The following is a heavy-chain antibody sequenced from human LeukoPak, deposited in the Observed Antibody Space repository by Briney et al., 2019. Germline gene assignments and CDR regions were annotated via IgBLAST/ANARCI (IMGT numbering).Heavy chain of an antibody. Sequence: SETLSLTCTVSGGSISSSSYYWSWIRQPPGKGLEWIGYIYYSGSTYYNPSLKSRVTISVDTSKNQFSLKLSSVTAADTAVYYCARNDDVVPAAMWFDPWGQGTLVTVSS. V-gene: IGHV4-30-4*01. J-gene: IGHJ5*02. CDR1: GGSISSSSYY. CDR3: ARNDDVVPAAMWFDP. CDR2: IYYSGST. D-gene: IGHD2-2*01.